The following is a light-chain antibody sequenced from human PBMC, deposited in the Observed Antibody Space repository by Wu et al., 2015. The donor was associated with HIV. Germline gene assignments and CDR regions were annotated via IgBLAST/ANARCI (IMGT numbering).Light chain of an antibody. V-gene: IGKV3-15*01. CDR3: QQYDKWPPWT. CDR1: QSVSSN. CDR2: GAS. J-gene: IGKJ1*01. Sequence: VLTQSPGTLSLSPGERATLSCRASQSVSSNLAWYQQKPGQAPRLLIYGASTRATGIPARFSGSGSVTEFTLTISSMQSEDFAVYYCQQYDKWPPWTFGQGTKVEIK.